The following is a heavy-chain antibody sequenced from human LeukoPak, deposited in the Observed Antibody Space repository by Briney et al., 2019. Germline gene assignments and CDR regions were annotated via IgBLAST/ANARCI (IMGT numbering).Heavy chain of an antibody. Sequence: SETLSLTCTVSGGSISSASYYWSWIRQPAGKGLEWIGRIYTTGSTNYNPSLKSRVTISVDTSKNQFSLKLSSVTAADTAVYYCARAPAVEYSSSSGPYYYYYYMDVWGKGTTVTVSS. CDR2: IYTTGST. CDR3: ARAPAVEYSSSSGPYYYYYYMDV. J-gene: IGHJ6*03. D-gene: IGHD6-6*01. CDR1: GGSISSASYY. V-gene: IGHV4-61*02.